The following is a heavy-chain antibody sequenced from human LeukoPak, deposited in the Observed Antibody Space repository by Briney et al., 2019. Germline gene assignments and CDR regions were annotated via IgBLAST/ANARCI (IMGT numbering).Heavy chain of an antibody. D-gene: IGHD6-6*01. V-gene: IGHV1-8*03. J-gene: IGHJ6*03. CDR3: ARADGSSSIDYYHLDV. CDR2: MNPNSGNT. CDR1: GYTFTIYN. Sequence: ASVKVSCKTSGYTFTIYNINWVRQATGQGLEWMGWMNPNSGNTGYAQKFQGRVTITRNTSISTAYMELSSLRSEDTAIYYCARADGSSSIDYYHLDVWGKGTTVTVPS.